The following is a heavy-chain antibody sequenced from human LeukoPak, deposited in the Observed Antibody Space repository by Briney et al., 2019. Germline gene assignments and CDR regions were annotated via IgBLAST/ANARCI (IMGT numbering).Heavy chain of an antibody. CDR1: GGSISSSSYY. J-gene: IGHJ4*02. D-gene: IGHD5-18*01. CDR2: IYYSGST. V-gene: IGHV4-61*05. Sequence: KPSETLSLTCTVSGGSISSSSYYWGWIRQPPGKGLEWIGYIYYSGSTNYNPSLKSRVTISVDTSKNQFSLKLSSVTAADTAVYYCARLRGYSYDQPHIFDYWGQGTLVTVSS. CDR3: ARLRGYSYDQPHIFDY.